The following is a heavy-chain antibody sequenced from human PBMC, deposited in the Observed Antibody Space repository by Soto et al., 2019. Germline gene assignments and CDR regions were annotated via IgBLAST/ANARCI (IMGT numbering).Heavy chain of an antibody. Sequence: GGSLRLSCAASGFTFSNAWMSWVRQAPGKGLEWVGRIKSKTDGGTTDYAAPVKGRFTISRDDSKNTLYLQMNSLKTEDTAVYYCTTMITFGGAPRPRGYWGQGTLVTVSS. J-gene: IGHJ4*02. D-gene: IGHD3-16*01. CDR3: TTMITFGGAPRPRGY. V-gene: IGHV3-15*01. CDR2: IKSKTDGGTT. CDR1: GFTFSNAW.